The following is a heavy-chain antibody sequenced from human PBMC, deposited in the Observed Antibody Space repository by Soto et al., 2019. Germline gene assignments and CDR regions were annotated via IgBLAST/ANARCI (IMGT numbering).Heavy chain of an antibody. D-gene: IGHD4-17*01. J-gene: IGHJ4*02. CDR3: ARESDYGDYFDY. CDR2: IYHSGST. CDR1: GDSVTSGY. V-gene: IGHV4-30-2*01. Sequence: PSETLSLTCNVSGDSVTSGYWSWIRQPPGKGLEWIGYIYHSGSTYYNPSLKSRVTISVDRSKNQFSLKLSSVTAADTAVYYCARESDYGDYFDYWGQGTLVTVSS.